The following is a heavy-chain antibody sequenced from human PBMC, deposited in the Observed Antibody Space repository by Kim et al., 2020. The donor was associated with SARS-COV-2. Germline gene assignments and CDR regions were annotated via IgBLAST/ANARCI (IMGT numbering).Heavy chain of an antibody. Sequence: SETLSLTCTVSGGSISSSSYYWGWIRQPPGKGLEWIGSIYYSGSTYYNPSLKSRVTISVDTSKNQFSLKLSSVTAADTAVYYCASPRPITIVRGVIGSFDLWGRGTLVTVSS. CDR1: GGSISSSSYY. D-gene: IGHD3-10*01. J-gene: IGHJ2*01. CDR3: ASPRPITIVRGVIGSFDL. CDR2: IYYSGST. V-gene: IGHV4-39*01.